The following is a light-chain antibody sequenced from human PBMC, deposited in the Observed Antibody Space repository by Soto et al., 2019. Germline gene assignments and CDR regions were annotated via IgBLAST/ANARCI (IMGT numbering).Light chain of an antibody. CDR1: RGVSANY. J-gene: IGKJ1*01. Sequence: ETLLTQSQGTLSLSPGEGATLSCRASRGVSANYLAWYQQKPGQAPTLLIYGASIRAAGIPDRFSGSGSGTDFTLTIRRLEPDDFAGYYCQQYGSSPRTFGQGTKVDI. CDR3: QQYGSSPRT. CDR2: GAS. V-gene: IGKV3-20*01.